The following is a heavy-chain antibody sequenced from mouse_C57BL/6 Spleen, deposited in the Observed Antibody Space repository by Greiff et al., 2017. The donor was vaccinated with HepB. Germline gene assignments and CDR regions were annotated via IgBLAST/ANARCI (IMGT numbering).Heavy chain of an antibody. J-gene: IGHJ4*01. Sequence: EVKLMESGGGLVKPGGSLKLSCAASGFTFSSYTMSWVRQTPEKRLEWVATISGGGGNTYYPDSVKGRFTISRDNAKNTLYLQMSSLRSEDTALYYCARQGDYLYYYAMDYWGQGTSVTVSS. CDR2: ISGGGGNT. CDR3: ARQGDYLYYYAMDY. V-gene: IGHV5-9*01. CDR1: GFTFSSYT. D-gene: IGHD2-4*01.